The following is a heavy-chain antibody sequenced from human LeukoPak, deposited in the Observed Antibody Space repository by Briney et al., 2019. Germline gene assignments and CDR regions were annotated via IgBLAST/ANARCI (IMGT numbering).Heavy chain of an antibody. CDR1: GFTFSNYY. Sequence: GRSLRLSCAASGFTFSNYYMTWIRQAPGKGLEWLSYIRSSGSYTNYADSVEGRFTISRDNAKNSLYLQMNSLRAEDTAVYYCARSRYGSGSDAFDIWGQGTMVTVSS. CDR2: IRSSGSYT. V-gene: IGHV3-11*06. J-gene: IGHJ3*02. D-gene: IGHD3-10*01. CDR3: ARSRYGSGSDAFDI.